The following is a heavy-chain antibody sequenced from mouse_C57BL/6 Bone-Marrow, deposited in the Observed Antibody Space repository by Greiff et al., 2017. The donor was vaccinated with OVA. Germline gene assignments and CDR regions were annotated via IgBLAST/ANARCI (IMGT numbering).Heavy chain of an antibody. CDR1: GYTFTSYW. CDR3: ARGFYYGSSWYFDF. V-gene: IGHV1-52*01. CDR2: IDPSDSET. Sequence: QVQLQQPGAELVRPGSSVKLSCKASGYTFTSYWMHWVKQRPIQGLEWIGNIDPSDSETHYNQKFKDKATLTVDKYSSTAYMQLSILTSEDSAVYYCARGFYYGSSWYFDFWGTGTTVTVSS. D-gene: IGHD1-1*01. J-gene: IGHJ1*03.